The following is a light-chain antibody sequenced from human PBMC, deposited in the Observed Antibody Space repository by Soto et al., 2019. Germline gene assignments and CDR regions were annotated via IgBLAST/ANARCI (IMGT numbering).Light chain of an antibody. J-gene: IGLJ2*01. CDR1: SSNIGAGYD. CDR3: QSYDSSLSGSNG. Sequence: QSVLTQPPSVSGAPGQRVTISCTGSSSNIGAGYDVHWYQQLPGTAPKLLIYGNSNRPSGVPDRFSGSKSGTSASLDITGLQAEDEADYYCQSYDSSLSGSNGFGGGTKVTVL. CDR2: GNS. V-gene: IGLV1-40*01.